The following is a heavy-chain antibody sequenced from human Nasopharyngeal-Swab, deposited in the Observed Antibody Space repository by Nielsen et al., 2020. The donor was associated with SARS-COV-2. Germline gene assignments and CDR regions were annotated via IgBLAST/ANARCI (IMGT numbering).Heavy chain of an antibody. D-gene: IGHD3-22*01. V-gene: IGHV3-30-3*01. CDR3: ARVYSSYYDSSGKGAFDI. CDR2: ISYDGSNK. Sequence: WIRQPPGKGLEWVAVISYDGSNKYYADPVKGRFTISRDNSKNTLYLQMNSLRAEDTAVYYCARVYSSYYDSSGKGAFDIWGQGTMVTVSS. J-gene: IGHJ3*02.